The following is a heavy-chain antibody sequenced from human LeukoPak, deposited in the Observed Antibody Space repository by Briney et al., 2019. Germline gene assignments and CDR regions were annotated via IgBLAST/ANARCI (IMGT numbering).Heavy chain of an antibody. CDR1: GFAFSSYW. Sequence: HPGESLRLSCAVSGFAFSSYWMSWVRQAPGKGLEWVANIKRDGSEKYYVDSVKGRFTISRDNAKNLLFLQMNTLRAEDTAVYYCARGQTTFGPWGQGTLVTVSS. CDR3: ARGQTTFGP. CDR2: IKRDGSEK. V-gene: IGHV3-7*01. J-gene: IGHJ5*02. D-gene: IGHD1-7*01.